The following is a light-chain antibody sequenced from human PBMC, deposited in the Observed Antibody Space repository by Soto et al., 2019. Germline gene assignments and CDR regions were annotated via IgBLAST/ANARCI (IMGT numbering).Light chain of an antibody. V-gene: IGKV3-15*01. CDR1: QRISSN. CDR2: GAS. CDR3: QQYYSFPLT. J-gene: IGKJ1*01. Sequence: EVVMTQSPATLSVSPGERATLSCRASQRISSNLAWYQQRRGQAPRLLIYGASTRAPGIPARFSGSGSETEFTLTISCLQSEDFATYYCQQYYSFPLTFGQGTKVEIK.